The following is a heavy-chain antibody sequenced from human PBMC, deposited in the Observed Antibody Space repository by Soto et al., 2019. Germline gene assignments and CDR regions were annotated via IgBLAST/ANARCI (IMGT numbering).Heavy chain of an antibody. D-gene: IGHD3-22*01. CDR3: AKVWLHSRPTPLDD. CDR2: ISVSGGST. J-gene: IGHJ4*02. V-gene: IGHV3-23*01. CDR1: GFTFSSYA. Sequence: PGGSLRLSCAASGFTFSSYAMSWVRQAPGKGLEWVSAISVSGGSTYYADSVKGRFTISRDNSKNTLYLQMNSLRAEDTAVYYCAKVWLHSRPTPLDDWGQGTLVTFSS.